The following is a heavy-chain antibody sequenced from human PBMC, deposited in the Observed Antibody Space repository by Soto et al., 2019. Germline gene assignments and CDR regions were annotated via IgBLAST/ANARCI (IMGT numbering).Heavy chain of an antibody. CDR1: GFTFSSYS. CDR2: ISSSSSYI. V-gene: IGHV3-21*01. D-gene: IGHD2-2*01. Sequence: KSGGSLRLSCAASGFTFSSYSMNWVRQAPGKGLEWVSSISSSSSYIYYADSVKGRFTISRDNAKNSLYLQMNSLRAEDTAVYYCASGWPAALNYYYYGMDVWGQGTTVTVSS. J-gene: IGHJ6*02. CDR3: ASGWPAALNYYYYGMDV.